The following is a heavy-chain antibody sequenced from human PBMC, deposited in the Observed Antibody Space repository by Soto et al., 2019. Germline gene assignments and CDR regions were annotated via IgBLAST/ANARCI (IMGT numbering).Heavy chain of an antibody. D-gene: IGHD2-2*01. CDR2: IGTDGNT. CDR1: GFTFNSYA. V-gene: IGHV3-23*01. J-gene: IGHJ4*01. Sequence: PGGSLRLSCAASGFTFNSYAMNWVRQAPGKGLAWVSAIGTDGNTYYTNSVKGRFTISGDNSRTTLYLQMNSLRVEDTALYYCVRKYPGTRPFDYWGQGTLVTVSS. CDR3: VRKYPGTRPFDY.